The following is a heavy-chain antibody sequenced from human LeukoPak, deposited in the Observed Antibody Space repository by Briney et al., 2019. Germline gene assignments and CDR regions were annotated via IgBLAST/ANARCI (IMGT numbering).Heavy chain of an antibody. CDR1: GFTFSRHS. CDR2: ISGTSGTI. CDR3: VRDQEAFCEGARFCAIDI. V-gene: IGHV3-48*04. J-gene: IGHJ3*02. Sequence: PGGSLRLSCEGSGFTFSRHSMNWVRQTPGKGLEWVSYISGTSGTIHYADSVKGRFTSSRDNAKNSLFLQMNNLRAEDTAIYYCVRDQEAFCEGARFCAIDIWGQGTLVTVSS. D-gene: IGHD2-21*01.